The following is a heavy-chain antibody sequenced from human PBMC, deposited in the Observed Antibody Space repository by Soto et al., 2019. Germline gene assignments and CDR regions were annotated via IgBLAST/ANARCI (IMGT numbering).Heavy chain of an antibody. CDR3: ARLKTYYDSSGPFDN. V-gene: IGHV1-2*02. CDR1: GYTFTGYY. CDR2: INPNNGDT. Sequence: ASVKVSCKSSGYTFTGYYIHWVRQAPGQGLEWMGWINPNNGDTNYGQQFQDRVTMTRDTSISTAYMELSSLRSDDTAVYYCARLKTYYDSSGPFDNWGQGTLVTVS. D-gene: IGHD3-22*01. J-gene: IGHJ4*02.